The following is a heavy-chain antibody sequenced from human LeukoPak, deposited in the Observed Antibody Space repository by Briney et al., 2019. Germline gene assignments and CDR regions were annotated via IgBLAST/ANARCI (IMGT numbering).Heavy chain of an antibody. Sequence: GASVKVSCKASGYTFTSYYMHWVRQAPGQGLEWMGIINPSGGSTSYAQKFQGRVTMTRDMSTSTVYMELSSLRSEDTAVYYCASPGLFADSYSSSWNFDYWGQGTLVTVSS. CDR2: INPSGGST. J-gene: IGHJ4*02. D-gene: IGHD6-6*01. V-gene: IGHV1-46*01. CDR3: ASPGLFADSYSSSWNFDY. CDR1: GYTFTSYY.